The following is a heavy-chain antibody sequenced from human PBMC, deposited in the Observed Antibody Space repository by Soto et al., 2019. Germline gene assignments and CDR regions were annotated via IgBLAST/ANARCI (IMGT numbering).Heavy chain of an antibody. CDR1: GFTFSSYS. J-gene: IGHJ4*02. CDR2: ISSSSSTI. D-gene: IGHD3-22*01. CDR3: ARDYQYDSCGYYVFDY. Sequence: EVQLVESGGGLVQPGGSLRLSCAASGFTFSSYSMNWVRQAPGKGLEWVSYISSSSSTIYYADSVKGRFTISRDNAKNSLYLQMNSLRDEDTAVYYCARDYQYDSCGYYVFDYWGQGTLVTVSS. V-gene: IGHV3-48*02.